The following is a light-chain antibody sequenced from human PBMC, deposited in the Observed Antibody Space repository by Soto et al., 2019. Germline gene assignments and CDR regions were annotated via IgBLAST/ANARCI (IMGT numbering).Light chain of an antibody. Sequence: QSALTQPASVSGSPGQSITISCTGTSRDVGGYNSVSWYRQYPGKAPKLIIFDVTDRPSGISTRFSGSKSGNTASLTISGLQAEDEAVFYCTSYTSSSTTVFGTGTKVTVL. J-gene: IGLJ1*01. CDR3: TSYTSSSTTV. CDR2: DVT. V-gene: IGLV2-14*01. CDR1: SRDVGGYNS.